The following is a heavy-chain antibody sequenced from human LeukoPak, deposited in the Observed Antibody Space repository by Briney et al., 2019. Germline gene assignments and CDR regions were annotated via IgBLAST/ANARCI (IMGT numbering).Heavy chain of an antibody. CDR2: IYHSGST. CDR1: GGSISSGGYS. Sequence: SETLSLTCAVSGGSISSGGYSWSWIRQPPGKGLEWIGYIYHSGSTYYDPSLKSRVTISVDRSKNQFSLKLSSVTAADTAVYYCARGLPRAYYFDYWGQGTLVTVSS. V-gene: IGHV4-30-2*01. J-gene: IGHJ4*02. CDR3: ARGLPRAYYFDY.